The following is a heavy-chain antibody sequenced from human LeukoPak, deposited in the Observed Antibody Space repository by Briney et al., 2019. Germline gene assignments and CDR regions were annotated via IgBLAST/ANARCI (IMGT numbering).Heavy chain of an antibody. CDR1: GGSIRSGDYY. J-gene: IGHJ6*03. Sequence: SETLSLTCTVSGGSIRSGDYYWSWIRQPPGKGLEWIGYIYYSGTTYYNPSLKSRVTISVDTSKNQFSLKLSSVTAADTAVYYCARYEDYYYNMDVWGKGTTVTVSS. CDR3: ARYEDYYYNMDV. D-gene: IGHD3-16*01. CDR2: IYYSGTT. V-gene: IGHV4-30-4*08.